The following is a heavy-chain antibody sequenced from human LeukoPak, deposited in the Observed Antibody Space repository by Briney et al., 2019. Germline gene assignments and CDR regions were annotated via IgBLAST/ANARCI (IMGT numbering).Heavy chain of an antibody. CDR1: GGSISSTSYY. CDR3: ARQTGSGLFILP. CDR2: IYYTGNT. D-gene: IGHD3/OR15-3a*01. Sequence: SSETLSLTCVVSGGSISSTSYYWGWIRQPPGMGLEWIGSIYYTGNTYYNASLKSQVSISIDTSKNQFSLKLTSVTAADTAVYYCARQTGSGLFILPGGQGTLVTVSS. V-gene: IGHV4-39*01. J-gene: IGHJ4*02.